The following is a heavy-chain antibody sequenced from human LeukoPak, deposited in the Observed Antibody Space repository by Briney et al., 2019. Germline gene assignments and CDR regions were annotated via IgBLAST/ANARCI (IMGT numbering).Heavy chain of an antibody. CDR1: GFTFSSYS. V-gene: IGHV3-21*01. CDR3: ARDRDLTGSNWFDP. CDR2: ISSSSSYI. Sequence: PGGSLRLSCAASGFTFSSYSMNWVRQAPGKGLEGVSSISSSSSYIYYADSVKGRFTISRDNAKNSLYLQMNSLRAEDTAVYYCARDRDLTGSNWFDPWGQGTLVTVSS. D-gene: IGHD3-9*01. J-gene: IGHJ5*02.